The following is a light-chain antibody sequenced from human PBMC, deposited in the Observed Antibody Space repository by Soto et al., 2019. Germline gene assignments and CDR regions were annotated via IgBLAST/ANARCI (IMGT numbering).Light chain of an antibody. CDR1: SSDVGGYNY. CDR3: SSYTSSSTRI. CDR2: EVS. V-gene: IGLV2-14*01. J-gene: IGLJ1*01. Sequence: LTQPASVSGSPGQSITISCTGTSSDVGGYNYVSWYQQHPGKAPKLMIYEVSNRPSGVSNRFSGSKSGNTASLTISGLQAEDEADYYCSSYTSSSTRIFGTGTKVTVL.